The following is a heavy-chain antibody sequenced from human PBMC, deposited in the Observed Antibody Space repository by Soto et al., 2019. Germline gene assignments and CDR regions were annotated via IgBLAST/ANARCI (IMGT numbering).Heavy chain of an antibody. Sequence: QLQLQESGPGLVKPSETLSLTCAVSGGSISSSSYYWGWIRQPPGKVLEGIGSIYYSASTYYTPSLQRRSATTGATPNNQFSLKLNSVTAADTDVYYCARRTVNIRTFYSGLKTHCFDYWGQGTLVTVSS. CDR1: GGSISSSSYY. V-gene: IGHV4-39*01. D-gene: IGHD6-19*01. CDR3: ARRTVNIRTFYSGLKTHCFDY. J-gene: IGHJ4*02. CDR2: IYYSAST.